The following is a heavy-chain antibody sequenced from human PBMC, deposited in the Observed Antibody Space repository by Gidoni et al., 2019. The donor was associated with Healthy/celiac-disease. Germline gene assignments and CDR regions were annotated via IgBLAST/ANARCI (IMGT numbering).Heavy chain of an antibody. J-gene: IGHJ3*02. CDR1: GLTFDDYG. CDR3: ARDATPPFSDQSTLGAFDI. D-gene: IGHD2-15*01. V-gene: IGHV3-20*04. CDR2: INWNGGST. Sequence: EAQLVASGGGVVRPGGSLRLSCAASGLTFDDYGMSWFRQAPGKGLEWFSVINWNGGSTGYADSVKGRFTISRDNANSLYLQMSRLRAEDTALYYCARDATPPFSDQSTLGAFDIWGQGTMVTVSS.